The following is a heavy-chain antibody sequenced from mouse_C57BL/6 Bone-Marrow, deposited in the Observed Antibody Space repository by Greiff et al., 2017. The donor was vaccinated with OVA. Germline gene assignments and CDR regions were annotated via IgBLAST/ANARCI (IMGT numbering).Heavy chain of an antibody. V-gene: IGHV3-8*01. CDR1: GYSITSDY. Sequence: EVQGVESGPGLAKPSQTLSLTCSVTGYSITSDYWNWIRKFPGNKLEYMGYISYSGSTYYNPSLKSRISITRDTSKNQYYLQLNSVTTEDKATYYCARYRYYGSSYKWYFDVWGTGTTVTVSS. CDR2: ISYSGST. CDR3: ARYRYYGSSYKWYFDV. J-gene: IGHJ1*03. D-gene: IGHD1-1*01.